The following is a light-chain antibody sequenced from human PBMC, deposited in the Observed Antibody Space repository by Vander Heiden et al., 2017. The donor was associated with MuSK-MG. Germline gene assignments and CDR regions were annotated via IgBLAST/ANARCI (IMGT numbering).Light chain of an antibody. CDR1: NHNQAARYA. V-gene: IGLV1-40*01. CDR3: QSYDKSLSAPWV. J-gene: IGLJ3*02. Sequence: QTVLTQQLPVPGDHEQRVTIPRPGSNHNQAARYAVHWYLQRPGTAPKLLIYGNSNRPSGVPDRFSVSKSDSSASLAISGLQAEDEADYYCQSYDKSLSAPWVFGGGTKLTVL. CDR2: GNS.